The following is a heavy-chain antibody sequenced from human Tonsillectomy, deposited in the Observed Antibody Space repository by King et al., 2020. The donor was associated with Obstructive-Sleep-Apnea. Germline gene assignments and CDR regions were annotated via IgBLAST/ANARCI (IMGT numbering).Heavy chain of an antibody. D-gene: IGHD1-26*01. CDR3: ARVLGAAGPDFYFDY. Sequence: QVQLQQWGTGLLQPSETLSLTCAVYGVSFSNYYWSWIRQPPGKGLEWIAELNHSGSTNFNPSLKSRVTISVVTFRNQFSLKLHSVTAADTAVYYCARVLGAAGPDFYFDYWGQGTLVTVSS. V-gene: IGHV4-34*01. CDR2: LNHSGST. CDR1: GVSFSNYY. J-gene: IGHJ4*02.